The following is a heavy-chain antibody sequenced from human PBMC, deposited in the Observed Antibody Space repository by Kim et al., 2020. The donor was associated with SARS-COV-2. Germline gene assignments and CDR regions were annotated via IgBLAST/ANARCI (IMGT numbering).Heavy chain of an antibody. V-gene: IGHV4-34*01. CDR3: ARYFPTYGMDV. CDR2: INHSGST. D-gene: IGHD3-9*01. Sequence: SETLSLTCAVYGGSFSGYYWSWIRQPPGKGLEWIGEINHSGSTNYNPSLKSRVTISVDTSKNQFSLKLSSVTAADTAVYYCARYFPTYGMDVWGQGTTVTVSS. J-gene: IGHJ6*02. CDR1: GGSFSGYY.